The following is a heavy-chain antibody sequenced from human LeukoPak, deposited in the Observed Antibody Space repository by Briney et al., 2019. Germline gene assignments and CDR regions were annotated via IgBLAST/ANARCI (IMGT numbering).Heavy chain of an antibody. D-gene: IGHD3-16*01. CDR1: GDSVTNDFF. Sequence: PSETLSLTCTVSGDSVTNDFFWGWVRQPPGKELEWIGSFCLGRDTYYRPSLKSRVTISVDTSKNQFSLKLNSVTAADTAVYYCARWASISRQPGGFFDHWGQGTLVTVSS. J-gene: IGHJ4*02. CDR3: ARWASISRQPGGFFDH. V-gene: IGHV4-38-2*02. CDR2: FCLGRDT.